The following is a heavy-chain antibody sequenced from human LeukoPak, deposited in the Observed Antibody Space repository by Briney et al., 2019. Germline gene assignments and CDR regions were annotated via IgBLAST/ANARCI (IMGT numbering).Heavy chain of an antibody. CDR2: IYYGGST. CDR3: ARLGDGDNLRYFDY. CDR1: GDSISGNY. V-gene: IGHV4-59*08. J-gene: IGHJ4*02. Sequence: SETLSLTCTVSGDSISGNYWTWNRQPPGKGLEWIGYIYYGGSTNYNASLKSRVTISVDTSKNQFSLKLSSVTAADTAVYYCARLGDGDNLRYFDYWGQGTLVTVSS. D-gene: IGHD5-24*01.